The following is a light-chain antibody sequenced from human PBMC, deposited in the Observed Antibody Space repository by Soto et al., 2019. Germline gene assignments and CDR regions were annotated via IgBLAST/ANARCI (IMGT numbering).Light chain of an antibody. CDR1: QSISGW. V-gene: IGKV1-5*03. J-gene: IGKJ1*01. CDR3: QQYHTYS. CDR2: K. Sequence: DIQMTQSPSTLSASVGDRVIITCRTSQSISGWMAWYQQKPGKAPNLLIYKTLKSRVPSRFSASGSGTEFTLIISSLQPDDFAAYYCQQYHTYSFGQGTTVEVK.